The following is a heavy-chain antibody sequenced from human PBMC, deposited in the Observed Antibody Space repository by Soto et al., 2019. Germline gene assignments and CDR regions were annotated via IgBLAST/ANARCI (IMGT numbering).Heavy chain of an antibody. D-gene: IGHD2-2*01. Sequence: ASVKVSCKASGYTFTSYDINWVRQATGQGLEWMGWMNPNSGNTGYAQKFQGRVTMTRNTSISTAYMELSSLRSEDTAVYYCARATVPYCSSTSCHEGPDYWGQGTLVTVSS. CDR1: GYTFTSYD. CDR3: ARATVPYCSSTSCHEGPDY. J-gene: IGHJ4*02. V-gene: IGHV1-8*01. CDR2: MNPNSGNT.